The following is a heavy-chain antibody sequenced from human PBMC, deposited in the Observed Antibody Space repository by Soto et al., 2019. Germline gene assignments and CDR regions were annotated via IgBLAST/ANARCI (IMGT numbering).Heavy chain of an antibody. CDR1: GFTFSSYG. V-gene: IGHV3-30*18. CDR3: AKVPDTAMVTPYYYYYGMDV. Sequence: QVQLVESGGGVVQPGRSLRLSCAASGFTFSSYGMHWVRQAPGKGLEWVAVISYDGSNKYYADSVKGRFTISRDNSKNTLYLQMNSLRAEDTAVYYCAKVPDTAMVTPYYYYYGMDVWGQGTTVTVSS. CDR2: ISYDGSNK. J-gene: IGHJ6*02. D-gene: IGHD5-18*01.